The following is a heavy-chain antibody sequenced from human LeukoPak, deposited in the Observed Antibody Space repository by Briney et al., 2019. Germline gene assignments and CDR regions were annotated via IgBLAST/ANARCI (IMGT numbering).Heavy chain of an antibody. Sequence: SETLSLTCTVSGYSISSGYYWGWIRQPPGKGLEWIGSIYHSGSTYYNPSLKSRVTISVDTSKNQFSLKLSSVTAADTAVYYCARGIATFWSGYYDPWGQGTLVTVSS. D-gene: IGHD3-3*01. V-gene: IGHV4-38-2*02. CDR3: ARGIATFWSGYYDP. CDR1: GYSISSGYY. CDR2: IYHSGST. J-gene: IGHJ5*02.